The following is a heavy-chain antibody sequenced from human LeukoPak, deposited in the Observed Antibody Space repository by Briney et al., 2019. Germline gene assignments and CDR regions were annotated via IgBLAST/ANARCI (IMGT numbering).Heavy chain of an antibody. CDR2: IYYSGST. Sequence: SETLSLTCTVSGVSISNHYSSWIRQPPGKGLEWIGYIYYSGSTNYNPSLKSRVTISVDTSKSQFSLRLSSVTAADTAVYYCARHAGSDGWYFHYFDYWGQGTLVTVSS. V-gene: IGHV4-59*08. D-gene: IGHD6-19*01. CDR3: ARHAGSDGWYFHYFDY. J-gene: IGHJ4*02. CDR1: GVSISNHY.